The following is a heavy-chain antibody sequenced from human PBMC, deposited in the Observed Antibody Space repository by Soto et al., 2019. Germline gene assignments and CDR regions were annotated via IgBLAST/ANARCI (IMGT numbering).Heavy chain of an antibody. CDR2: ISAYNGNT. Sequence: ASVKVSCKASGYTFTSYGISWVRQAPGQGLEWMGWISAYNGNTNYAQKLQGRVTMTTDTSTSTAYMELRSLRSDDTAVYYCARCGLYHDFWSGYRETNWFDPWGQGTLVTVSS. V-gene: IGHV1-18*01. CDR1: GYTFTSYG. J-gene: IGHJ5*02. D-gene: IGHD3-3*01. CDR3: ARCGLYHDFWSGYRETNWFDP.